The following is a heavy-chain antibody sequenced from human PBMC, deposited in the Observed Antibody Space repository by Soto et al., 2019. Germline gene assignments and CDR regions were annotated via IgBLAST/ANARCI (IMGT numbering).Heavy chain of an antibody. J-gene: IGHJ5*02. Sequence: PSETRSCTCAVASSPTSSTIYSWDWIRQPPGKGLEWIGSIFYSGSTYYNPSLKSRVTISVDTSKNQFSLTLTSVTAADTAVYYCARVPDRWGQGTMVTVSS. D-gene: IGHD2-2*01. CDR2: IFYSGST. CDR3: ARVPDR. CDR1: SSPTSSTIYS. V-gene: IGHV4-39*01.